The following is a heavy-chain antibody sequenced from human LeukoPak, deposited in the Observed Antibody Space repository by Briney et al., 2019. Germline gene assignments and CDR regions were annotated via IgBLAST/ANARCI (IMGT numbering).Heavy chain of an antibody. CDR3: AELGITMIGGV. CDR1: GYTFTSYG. CDR2: ISSSGSTI. V-gene: IGHV3-48*03. J-gene: IGHJ6*04. D-gene: IGHD3-10*02. Sequence: SCKASGYTFTSYGISWVRQAPAKGLEWVSYISSSGSTIYYADSVKGRFTISRDNAKNSLYLQMNSLRAEDTAVYYCAELGITMIGGVWGKGTTVTISS.